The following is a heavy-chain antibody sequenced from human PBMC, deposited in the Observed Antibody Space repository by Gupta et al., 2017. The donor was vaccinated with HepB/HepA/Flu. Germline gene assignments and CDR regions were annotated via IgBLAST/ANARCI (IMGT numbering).Heavy chain of an antibody. CDR2: IIPIFGTA. J-gene: IGHJ4*02. CDR3: ARATYYYDSSGPAGFDY. CDR1: GGTFSSYA. Sequence: QVQLVQSGAAVKKPGSSVKVSCKASGGTFSSYAISWVRQAPGQGLEWMGGIIPIFGTANYAQKFQGRVTITADESTSTAYMELSSLRSEDTAVYYCARATYYYDSSGPAGFDYWGQGTLVTVSS. D-gene: IGHD3-22*01. V-gene: IGHV1-69*01.